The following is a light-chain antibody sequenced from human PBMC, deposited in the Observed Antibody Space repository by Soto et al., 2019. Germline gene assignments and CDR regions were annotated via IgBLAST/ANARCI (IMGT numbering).Light chain of an antibody. J-gene: IGLJ1*01. Sequence: QSALTQPASVSGSPGQSITISCTGTSSDVGGYNYVSWYQQHPGKAPKLMIYEVSNRPSGVSNRFSASKSGNTASLTISGLQAEDEAHYYCCSYTSSSTLDVFGTGTKVTVL. CDR2: EVS. CDR3: CSYTSSSTLDV. CDR1: SSDVGGYNY. V-gene: IGLV2-14*01.